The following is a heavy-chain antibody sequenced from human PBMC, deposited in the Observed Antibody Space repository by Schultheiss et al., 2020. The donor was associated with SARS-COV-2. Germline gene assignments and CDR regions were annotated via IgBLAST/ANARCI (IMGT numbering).Heavy chain of an antibody. J-gene: IGHJ3*02. CDR3: ARVGRSDAFDI. CDR1: GGSISSYY. CDR2: IYYSGST. D-gene: IGHD3-16*01. Sequence: SETLSLTCTVSGGSISSYYWSWIRQPPGKGLEWIGYIYYSGSTNYNPSLKSRVTISVDTSKNQFSLKLSSVTDADTAVYYCARVGRSDAFDIWGQGTMVTVSS. V-gene: IGHV4-59*01.